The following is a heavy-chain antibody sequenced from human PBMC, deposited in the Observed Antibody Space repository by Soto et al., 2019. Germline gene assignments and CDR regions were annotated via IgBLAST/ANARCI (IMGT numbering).Heavy chain of an antibody. D-gene: IGHD3-22*01. CDR1: GFSLTTGGMT. J-gene: IGHJ4*02. Sequence: SGPTLVNPTQTLTLTCTVSGFSLTTGGMTVGWIRQPPGKAPEWVALSEQYSPSLQSRLTFTKDTSKNQVVLTLTNMGPVDTATYYCTLRQDSSRGPIYWGQGILVTGSS. V-gene: IGHV2-5*01. CDR3: TLRQDSSRGPIY. CDR2: SE.